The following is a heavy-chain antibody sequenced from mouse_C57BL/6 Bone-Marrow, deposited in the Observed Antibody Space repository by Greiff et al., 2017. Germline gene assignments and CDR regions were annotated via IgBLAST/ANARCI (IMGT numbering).Heavy chain of an antibody. D-gene: IGHD1-1*01. CDR2: INPNNGGT. CDR1: GYTFTDYY. V-gene: IGHV1-26*01. Sequence: EVQLQQSGPELVKPGASVKISCKASGYTFTDYYMNWVKQSHGKSLEWIGDINPNNGGTSYNQKFKGKATLTVDKSSSTAYMELRSLTSEDSAVYYCARGFTTVVDYFDYWGQGTTLTVSS. J-gene: IGHJ2*01. CDR3: ARGFTTVVDYFDY.